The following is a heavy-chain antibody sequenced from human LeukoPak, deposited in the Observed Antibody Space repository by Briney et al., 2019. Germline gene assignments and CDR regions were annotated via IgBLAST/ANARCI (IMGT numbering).Heavy chain of an antibody. CDR1: GYTFTCYY. CDR2: INPNSGGT. J-gene: IGHJ5*02. Sequence: ASVKVSCKASGYTFTCYYMHWVRQAPGQGLEWMGWINPNSGGTNYAQKFQVRVTMTSDTSISTAYMELSMLRPDDAAVYYCARGGAGHYYEDPWGQGTLVPVSS. CDR3: ARGGAGHYYEDP. V-gene: IGHV1-2*02. D-gene: IGHD3-22*01.